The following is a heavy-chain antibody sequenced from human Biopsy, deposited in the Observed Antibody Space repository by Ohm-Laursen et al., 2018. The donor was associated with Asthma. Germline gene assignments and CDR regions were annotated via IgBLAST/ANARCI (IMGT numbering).Heavy chain of an antibody. CDR1: GGSVSTGSYY. CDR2: IHYTGSD. D-gene: IGHD3-10*01. CDR3: ARGPNYHGSGRAPIGMDV. J-gene: IGHJ6*02. Sequence: TLSLTCTVSGGSVSTGSYYWSWIRQPPGKGLEWLGYIHYTGSDNYNPSLKSRVTISVDTSKNQFSLRLNSVTPADTAVYYCARGPNYHGSGRAPIGMDVWGQGTTVTVSS. V-gene: IGHV4-61*01.